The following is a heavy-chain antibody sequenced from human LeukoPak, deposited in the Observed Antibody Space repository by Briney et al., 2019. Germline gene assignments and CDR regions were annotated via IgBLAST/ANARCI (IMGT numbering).Heavy chain of an antibody. CDR3: ARGRLSTVVSPLWD. CDR1: GYTFISYY. V-gene: IGHV1-46*01. D-gene: IGHD4-23*01. CDR2: INPSGGST. J-gene: IGHJ4*02. Sequence: GASVKVSCKAFGYTFISYYMNWVRQASGQGLEWMGIINPSGGSTSYAQKFQGRVTMTRDTSTSTVYMELSSLRSEDTAVYHCARGRLSTVVSPLWDWGQGTLVTVSS.